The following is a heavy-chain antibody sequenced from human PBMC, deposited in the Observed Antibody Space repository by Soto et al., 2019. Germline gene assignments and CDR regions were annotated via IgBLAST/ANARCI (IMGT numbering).Heavy chain of an antibody. V-gene: IGHV4-39*07. CDR1: GGSISSSSYY. J-gene: IGHJ6*02. Sequence: SETLSLTCTVSGGSISSSSYYWGWIRQPPGKGLEWIGSIYYSGSTYYNPSLKSRVTISVDTSKNQFSLKLNSVTAADTAVYYCARGLSNAEVHYYYYYGMDVWGQGTTVTVSS. CDR3: ARGLSNAEVHYYYYYGMDV. CDR2: IYYSGST. D-gene: IGHD4-4*01.